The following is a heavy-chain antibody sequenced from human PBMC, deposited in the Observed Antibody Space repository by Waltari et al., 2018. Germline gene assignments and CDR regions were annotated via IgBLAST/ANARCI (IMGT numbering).Heavy chain of an antibody. CDR1: GGSFTNYY. D-gene: IGHD7-27*01. CDR2: IQHSGNR. J-gene: IGHJ3*01. CDR3: VRGLLGDAFDV. Sequence: QVQLQQWGAGLLKPSETLSLTCAVSGGSFTNYYWNWIRQPPGKGLEWIGEIQHSGNRNYNPSLKSRVTMSVDTSKNQFSLNLNSVTATDTAVYYCVRGLLGDAFDVWGRGTMVTVSS. V-gene: IGHV4-34*01.